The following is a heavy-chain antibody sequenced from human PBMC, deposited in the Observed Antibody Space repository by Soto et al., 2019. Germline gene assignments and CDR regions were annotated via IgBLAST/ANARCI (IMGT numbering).Heavy chain of an antibody. CDR3: ARVAEGGSPDYYYYGMDV. D-gene: IGHD1-26*01. CDR2: IGTAGDT. CDR1: GFTFSSYD. V-gene: IGHV3-13*01. Sequence: GGSLRLSCAASGFTFSSYDMHWVRQATGKGLKWVSAIGTAGDTYYPGSVKGRFTISRENAKNSLYFQMNSLRAEDTAVYYCARVAEGGSPDYYYYGMDVWGQGTTVTVSS. J-gene: IGHJ6*02.